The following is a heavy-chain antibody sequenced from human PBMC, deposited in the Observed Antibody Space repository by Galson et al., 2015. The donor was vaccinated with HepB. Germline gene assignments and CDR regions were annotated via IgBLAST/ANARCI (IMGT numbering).Heavy chain of an antibody. V-gene: IGHV4/OR15-8*02. Sequence: SETLSLTCAVSGVSITNNPWWTWVRQPPGKGLEWIGEISQGVNINYNPSLKSRVTISMDKSRNQISLNLYSVTAADTAVYYCAREGVGAPALDWGQGILVTVSS. CDR3: AREGVGAPALD. D-gene: IGHD1-26*01. J-gene: IGHJ4*02. CDR1: GVSITNNPW. CDR2: ISQGVNI.